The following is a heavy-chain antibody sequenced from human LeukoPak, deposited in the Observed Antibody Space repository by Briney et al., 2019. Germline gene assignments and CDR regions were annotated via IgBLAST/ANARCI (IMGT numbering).Heavy chain of an antibody. Sequence: SETPSLTCTVSGGSISSYYWSWIRQPPGKGLEWIGYIYYSGSTEYNPSLKSRVTISVDTSKNQLSLNLNSVTAADTAVYYCARGSYAFDIWGQGTMVTVSS. J-gene: IGHJ3*02. V-gene: IGHV4-59*01. CDR2: IYYSGST. CDR3: ARGSYAFDI. CDR1: GGSISSYY.